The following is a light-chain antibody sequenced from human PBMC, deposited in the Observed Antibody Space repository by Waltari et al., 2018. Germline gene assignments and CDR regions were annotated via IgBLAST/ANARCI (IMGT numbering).Light chain of an antibody. CDR2: EIN. CDR3: CSYAGSYTFGV. V-gene: IGLV2-11*01. Sequence: QSALTQPRPVSGSPGQSVTISCTGTSSDVGGYNYFSWYQQLPGKAPKLIIYEINKRPSGVPDRFSGSKSGNTASLTISGLQAEDEADYYCCSYAGSYTFGVFGGGTKVTVL. J-gene: IGLJ2*01. CDR1: SSDVGGYNY.